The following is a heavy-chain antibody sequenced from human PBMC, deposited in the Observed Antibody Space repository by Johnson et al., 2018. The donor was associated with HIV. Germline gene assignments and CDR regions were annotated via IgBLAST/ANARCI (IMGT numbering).Heavy chain of an antibody. CDR3: ASEVMPDMGGAFDI. D-gene: IGHD3-16*01. V-gene: IGHV3-74*02. CDR1: RFTFSSYW. CDR2: INSDGSST. J-gene: IGHJ3*02. Sequence: VQLVESGGGVVQPGRSLRLSCAASRFTFSSYWMHWVRQATGKGLVWVSRINSDGSSTSYAYSVKGRFTISRDNAKNTLYLQMNSLRAEDTAVYYCASEVMPDMGGAFDIWGQGTMVTVSS.